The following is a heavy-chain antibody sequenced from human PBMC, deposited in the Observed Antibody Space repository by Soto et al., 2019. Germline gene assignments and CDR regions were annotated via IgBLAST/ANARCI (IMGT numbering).Heavy chain of an antibody. D-gene: IGHD6-6*01. V-gene: IGHV1-46*01. Sequence: VASVKVSCKASGYTFTSYYMHWVRQAPGQGLEWMGIINPIGGSTNYAQKFQGRVTMTTDKSTSTVYMELSSLRSEDTAVYYCARDATLKTGIAARPGNWFDPWGQGTQVTVSS. CDR3: ARDATLKTGIAARPGNWFDP. CDR1: GYTFTSYY. CDR2: INPIGGST. J-gene: IGHJ5*02.